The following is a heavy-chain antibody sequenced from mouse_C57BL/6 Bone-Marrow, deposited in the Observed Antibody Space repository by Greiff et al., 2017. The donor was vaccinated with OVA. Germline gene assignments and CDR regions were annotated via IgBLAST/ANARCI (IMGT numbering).Heavy chain of an antibody. V-gene: IGHV1-54*01. D-gene: IGHD1-1*01. CDR1: GYAFTNYL. CDR3: ARLGVVATRYFDV. CDR2: INPGSGGT. Sequence: VQLQQSGAELVRPGPSVKVSCKASGYAFTNYLIEWVKQRPGQGLEWIGVINPGSGGTNYNEKFKGKATLTADKSSSTAYMQLSSLTSEDSAVYYCARLGVVATRYFDVWGTGTTVTVSS. J-gene: IGHJ1*03.